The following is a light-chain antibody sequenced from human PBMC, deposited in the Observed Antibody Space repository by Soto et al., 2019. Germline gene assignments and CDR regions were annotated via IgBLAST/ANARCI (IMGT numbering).Light chain of an antibody. CDR1: SGQNSYA. Sequence: QSVLTQPPSAYASLKASVKLTCTMSSGQNSYAIAWHQQQPEKGPRYLMKLNSDGSHSKGDGIPDRFSGSSSGAERYLTISSLQSEDEAEYYCQTWSTDIRVFGGGTKLTVL. J-gene: IGLJ3*02. CDR2: LNSDGSH. V-gene: IGLV4-69*01. CDR3: QTWSTDIRV.